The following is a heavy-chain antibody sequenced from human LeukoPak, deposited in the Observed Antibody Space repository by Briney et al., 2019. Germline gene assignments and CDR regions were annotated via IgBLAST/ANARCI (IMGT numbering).Heavy chain of an antibody. D-gene: IGHD1-1*01. V-gene: IGHV3-74*01. CDR3: ARGGVTAGKDY. Sequence: GGSLRLSCAASGFTFSNYRMHWVRQAPGEGLVWVSRLNSDGSSTYYADSVKGRFTISRDNAKNTLHLQMNSLRADDTAIYYCARGGVTAGKDYRGQGTLVTVSS. CDR1: GFTFSNYR. J-gene: IGHJ4*02. CDR2: LNSDGSST.